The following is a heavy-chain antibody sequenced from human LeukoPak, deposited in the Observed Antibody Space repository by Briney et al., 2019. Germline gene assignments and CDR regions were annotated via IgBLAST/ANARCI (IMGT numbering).Heavy chain of an antibody. V-gene: IGHV3-23*01. CDR2: ISGSGSTT. J-gene: IGHJ3*02. CDR1: GFSFSIYA. D-gene: IGHD2-15*01. Sequence: GGSLRLSCAASGFSFSIYAMSWARQAPGKGLEWVSAISGSGSTTYYADSVKGRFTISRDNSKNTLFLQMNSLTAEDTAIYSCARPRLEYCSGGSCFDAFDIWGQGTMVTVSS. CDR3: ARPRLEYCSGGSCFDAFDI.